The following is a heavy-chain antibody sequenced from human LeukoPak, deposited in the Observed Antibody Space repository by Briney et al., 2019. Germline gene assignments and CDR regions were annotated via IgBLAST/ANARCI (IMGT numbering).Heavy chain of an antibody. V-gene: IGHV4-38-2*02. CDR1: GYSISSGYY. D-gene: IGHD1-26*01. Sequence: PSETLSLTCAVSGYSISSGYYWGWIRQPPGKGLEWIGSIYHSGSTNYSPSLKSRVTISVDTSKNQFSLKLTSVTAADTAVYYCARDSDGRGYFDYWGQGTLVTVSS. J-gene: IGHJ4*02. CDR3: ARDSDGRGYFDY. CDR2: IYHSGST.